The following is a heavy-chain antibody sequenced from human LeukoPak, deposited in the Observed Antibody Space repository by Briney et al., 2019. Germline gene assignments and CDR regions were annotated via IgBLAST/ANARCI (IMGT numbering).Heavy chain of an antibody. D-gene: IGHD4-23*01. J-gene: IGHJ4*02. CDR3: ARGRGNPDY. CDR1: GYTFTGYY. V-gene: IGHV1-2*02. Sequence: ASVKVSCKASGYTFTGYYMRWVRQAPGQGLEWMGWINPNSGGTNYVQKFQGRVTMTRDTSISTAYMELSRLRSDDTAVYYCARGRGNPDYWGQGTLVTVSS. CDR2: INPNSGGT.